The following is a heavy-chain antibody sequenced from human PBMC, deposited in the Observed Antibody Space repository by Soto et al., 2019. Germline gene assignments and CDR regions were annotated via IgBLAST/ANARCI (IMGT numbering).Heavy chain of an antibody. V-gene: IGHV1-8*01. J-gene: IGHJ4*02. D-gene: IGHD4-17*01. CDR3: ARWDYGDYARFDY. CDR2: MNPNSGNT. Sequence: QVQLVQSGAEVKKSGASVKVSCKAPGYTFTSHDINWVRQATGQGLEWMGWMNPNSGNTGYAQKFQGRVTMTRNTSISTAYMELSSLRSEDTAVYYCARWDYGDYARFDYWGQGTLVTVSS. CDR1: GYTFTSHD.